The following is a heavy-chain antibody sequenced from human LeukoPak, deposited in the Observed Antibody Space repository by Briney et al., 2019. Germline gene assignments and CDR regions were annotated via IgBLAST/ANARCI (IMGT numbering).Heavy chain of an antibody. D-gene: IGHD1-14*01. V-gene: IGHV1-18*01. CDR3: ARHEPYYYYGMDI. Sequence: ASVKVSCKASGYTFTSYGTSWVRQAPGQGLEWMGWISAYNGNTNYAQKLQGRVTMTTDTSTSTAYMELRSPRSDDTAVYYCARHEPYYYYGMDIWGQGTTVTVSS. CDR1: GYTFTSYG. J-gene: IGHJ6*02. CDR2: ISAYNGNT.